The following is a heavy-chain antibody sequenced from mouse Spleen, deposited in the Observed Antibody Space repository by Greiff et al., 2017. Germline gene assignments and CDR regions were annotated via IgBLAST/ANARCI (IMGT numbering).Heavy chain of an antibody. CDR1: GYTFTHYY. V-gene: IGHV1-76*01. CDR2: IYPGSGNT. D-gene: IGHD2-3*01. J-gene: IGHJ4*01. CDR3: ARWLLRYYAMDY. Sequence: QVQLQQSGAELVRPGASVKLSCKASGYTFTHYYINWVKQRPGQGLEWIARIYPGSGNTYYNEKFKGKATLTAEKSSSTAYMQLSSLTSEDSAVYFCARWLLRYYAMDYWGQGTSVTVSS.